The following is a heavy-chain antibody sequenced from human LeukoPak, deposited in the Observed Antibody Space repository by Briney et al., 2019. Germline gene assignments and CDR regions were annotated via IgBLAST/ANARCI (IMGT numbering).Heavy chain of an antibody. CDR1: GGSISSYY. V-gene: IGHV4-59*12. CDR2: IYYSGST. D-gene: IGHD3-22*01. Sequence: PSETLSLTCTVSGGSISSYYWSWIRQPPGKGLEWIGYIYYSGSTNYNPSLKSRVTISVDTSKNQFSLRLSSVTAADTAVYYCARDRYYYDSRFAFDIWGQGTMVTVSS. J-gene: IGHJ3*02. CDR3: ARDRYYYDSRFAFDI.